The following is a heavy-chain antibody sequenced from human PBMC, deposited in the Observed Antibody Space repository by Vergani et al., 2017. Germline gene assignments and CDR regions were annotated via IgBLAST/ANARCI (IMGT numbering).Heavy chain of an antibody. V-gene: IGHV4-4*07. CDR1: GGSISSYN. J-gene: IGHJ1*01. D-gene: IGHD4-17*01. CDR2: IYTSGST. Sequence: QVQLQESGPGLVKPSETLSLTCTVSGGSISSYNWSWIRQPAGKGLEWIGRIYTSGSTNYNPSLKSRVTMSVDTSKNQFSLKLSSVTAADTAVYYCASGGFQYGDLESHYFQHWGQGTLVTVSS. CDR3: ASGGFQYGDLESHYFQH.